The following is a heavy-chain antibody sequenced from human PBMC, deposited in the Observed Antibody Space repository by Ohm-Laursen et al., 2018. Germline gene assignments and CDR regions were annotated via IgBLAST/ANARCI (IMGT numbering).Heavy chain of an antibody. J-gene: IGHJ4*02. Sequence: SETLSLTCSVSGGSISSSGYYWGWIRQPPGKGLEWIGSIYYSGSTYYHPSLRGRVTISTDTPRNQFSLKLSYLTAADTAVYYCARGHHYDTIGYYWGGRMDHWGPGTLVTVSS. V-gene: IGHV4-39*01. CDR1: GGSISSSGYY. D-gene: IGHD3-22*01. CDR3: ARGHHYDTIGYYWGGRMDH. CDR2: IYYSGST.